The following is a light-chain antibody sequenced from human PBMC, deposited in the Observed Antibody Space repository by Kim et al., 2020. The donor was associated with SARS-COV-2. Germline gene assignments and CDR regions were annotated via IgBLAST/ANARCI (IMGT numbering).Light chain of an antibody. Sequence: SPGQRVTLSCRASQSVNNNFLAWYQQKPGQAPRLLIYDTSNRATGVPDRFSGSGSGTEFTLIISSLQSEDFAVYYCQQYANWPLTFGGGTKVDIK. V-gene: IGKV3-15*01. CDR2: DTS. CDR1: QSVNNN. CDR3: QQYANWPLT. J-gene: IGKJ4*01.